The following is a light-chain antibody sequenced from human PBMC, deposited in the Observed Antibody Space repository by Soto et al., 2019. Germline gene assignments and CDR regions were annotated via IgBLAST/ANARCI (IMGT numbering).Light chain of an antibody. V-gene: IGLV3-21*02. CDR2: DDR. CDR3: QVWDRSSDHYA. Sequence: SYELTQPPSVSVAPGQTVRVTCGAKSIGSKSVHWYQQRSGQAPVLVVYDDRDRPSGVPERFSGSNSGNTATLTISRVEDGDEADYHCQVWDRSSDHYAFGTGTKVTVL. CDR1: SIGSKS. J-gene: IGLJ1*01.